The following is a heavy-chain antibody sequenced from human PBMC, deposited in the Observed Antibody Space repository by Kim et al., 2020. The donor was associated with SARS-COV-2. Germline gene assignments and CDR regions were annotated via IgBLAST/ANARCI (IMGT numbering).Heavy chain of an antibody. CDR3: ARELLYSSSWYVDY. J-gene: IGHJ4*02. V-gene: IGHV1-2*02. D-gene: IGHD6-13*01. Sequence: AQKFQGRVTMTRDTSISTAYMELSRLRSDDTAVYYCARELLYSSSWYVDYWGQGTLVTVSS.